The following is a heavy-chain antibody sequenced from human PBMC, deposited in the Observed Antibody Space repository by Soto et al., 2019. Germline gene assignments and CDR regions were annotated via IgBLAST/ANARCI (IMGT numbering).Heavy chain of an antibody. Sequence: PGGSLRLSCAASGFTFSDYYMSWIRQAPGKGLEWVSYISGSGGSIYYADSVKGRFTISRDNSKNTLYLQMNSLRAEDTAVYYCAKYPLLGPREPAFDIWGQGTMVTVSS. CDR1: GFTFSDYY. J-gene: IGHJ3*02. V-gene: IGHV3-23*01. CDR2: ISGSGGSI. CDR3: AKYPLLGPREPAFDI. D-gene: IGHD1-1*01.